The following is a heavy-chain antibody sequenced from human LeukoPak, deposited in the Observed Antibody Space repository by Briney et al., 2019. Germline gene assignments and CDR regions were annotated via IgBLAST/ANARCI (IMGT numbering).Heavy chain of an antibody. CDR1: GGSVNSANYY. CDR2: IYYSETT. Sequence: SETLSLTCTVSGGSVNSANYYWGWLRQPPGKGLEWIGSIYYSETTYDNPSLKSRVTISIETSKNQFSLKLSSVTASDTAVYYCARQRADYYYYYVDVWGKGTTVTVS. V-gene: IGHV4-39*01. CDR3: ARQRADYYYYYVDV. J-gene: IGHJ6*03.